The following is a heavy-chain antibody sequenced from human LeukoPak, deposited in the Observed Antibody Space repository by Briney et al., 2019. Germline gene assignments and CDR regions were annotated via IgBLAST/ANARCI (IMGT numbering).Heavy chain of an antibody. CDR1: GGSISSYY. CDR3: ARDLMARGGNWFDP. Sequence: SETLSLTCTVSGGSISSYYWSWIRQPPGKGLEWIGYIYYSGSTNYNPSLKSRVTISVDTSKNQFSLKLSSVTAADTAVYYCARDLMARGGNWFDPWGQGTLVTVSS. CDR2: IYYSGST. V-gene: IGHV4-59*01. D-gene: IGHD3-10*01. J-gene: IGHJ5*02.